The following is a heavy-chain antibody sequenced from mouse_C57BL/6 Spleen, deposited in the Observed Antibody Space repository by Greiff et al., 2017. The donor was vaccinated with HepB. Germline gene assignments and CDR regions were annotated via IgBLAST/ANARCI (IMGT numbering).Heavy chain of an antibody. CDR1: GFTFSSYT. V-gene: IGHV5-9*01. D-gene: IGHD1-1*01. Sequence: EVKLVESGGGLVKPGGSLKLSCAASGFTFSSYTMSWVRQTPEKRLEWVATISGGGNTYYPDSVKGRFTISRDNAKNTLYLQMSSLRSEDTALYYCARSTVVNWYFDVWGTGTTVTVSS. CDR2: ISGGGNT. J-gene: IGHJ1*03. CDR3: ARSTVVNWYFDV.